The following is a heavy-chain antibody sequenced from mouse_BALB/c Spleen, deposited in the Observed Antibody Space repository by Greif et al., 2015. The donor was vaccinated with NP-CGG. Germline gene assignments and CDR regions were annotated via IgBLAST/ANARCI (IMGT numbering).Heavy chain of an antibody. CDR3: ARDYDYWYFDV. CDR2: INPSTGYT. D-gene: IGHD2-4*01. V-gene: IGHV1-7*01. Sequence: QVQLKDSGAELAKPGASVKMSCKASGYTFTSYWMHWVKQRPGQGLEWIGYINPSTGYTEYNQKFKDKATLTADKSYSTAYMQLSSLTSEDSAVYYCARDYDYWYFDVWGAGTTVTVSS. CDR1: GYTFTSYW. J-gene: IGHJ1*01.